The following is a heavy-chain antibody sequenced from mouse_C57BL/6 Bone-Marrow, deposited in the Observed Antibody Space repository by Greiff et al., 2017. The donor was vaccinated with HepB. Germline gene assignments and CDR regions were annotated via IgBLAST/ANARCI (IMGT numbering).Heavy chain of an antibody. V-gene: IGHV1-7*01. CDR2: INPSSGYT. D-gene: IGHD2-4*01. CDR3: ASPYDYDEGWFAY. J-gene: IGHJ3*01. CDR1: GYTFTSYW. Sequence: VQLQQSGAELAKPGASVKLSCKASGYTFTSYWMHWVNQRPGKGLEWIGYINPSSGYTKYNQKFKDKATLTADKSSSTAYMQLSSLTYEDSAVYYCASPYDYDEGWFAYWGQGTLVTVSA.